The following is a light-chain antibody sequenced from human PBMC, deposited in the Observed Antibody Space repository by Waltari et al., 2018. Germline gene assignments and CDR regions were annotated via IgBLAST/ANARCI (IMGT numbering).Light chain of an antibody. V-gene: IGKV3-20*01. J-gene: IGKJ1*01. Sequence: EIVLTQSPGTLSLSPGERATLSCRASQSIGKYLVWYQQKPGQAPRLLIYAASSRATGVPDRFSGSWSGTDFSLTISRLEPEDFAVYYCQNHERLPATFGQGTKVEIK. CDR2: AAS. CDR1: QSIGKY. CDR3: QNHERLPAT.